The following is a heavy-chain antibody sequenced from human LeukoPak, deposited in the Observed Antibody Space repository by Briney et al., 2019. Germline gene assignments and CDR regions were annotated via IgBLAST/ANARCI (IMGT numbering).Heavy chain of an antibody. CDR1: GVSFSDYY. J-gene: IGHJ6*02. D-gene: IGHD2-15*01. CDR2: INHSGST. V-gene: IGHV4-34*01. Sequence: SETLSLTCAVYGVSFSDYYWSWIRQPPGKGLEWIGEINHSGSTIYNPSLRSRVTISVDTSKNQFSLKLSSVTAADTAVYYCARVSRYCSGGSCLYYYYGMDVWGQGTTVTVSS. CDR3: ARVSRYCSGGSCLYYYYGMDV.